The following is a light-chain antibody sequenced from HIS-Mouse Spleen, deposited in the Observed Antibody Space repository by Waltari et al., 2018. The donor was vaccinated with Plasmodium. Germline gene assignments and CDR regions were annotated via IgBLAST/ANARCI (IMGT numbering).Light chain of an antibody. CDR3: SSYAGSNNLV. Sequence: QSALTQPPSASGSPGQSVTISCTGTSSDVGCYNYVSWYHQHPGKAPKRMIYEFSKRPSGVPYRFSGSKSGNTASLTGSELQAEDEADYYCSSYAGSNNLVFGGGTKLTVL. CDR2: EFS. J-gene: IGLJ2*01. V-gene: IGLV2-8*01. CDR1: SSDVGCYNY.